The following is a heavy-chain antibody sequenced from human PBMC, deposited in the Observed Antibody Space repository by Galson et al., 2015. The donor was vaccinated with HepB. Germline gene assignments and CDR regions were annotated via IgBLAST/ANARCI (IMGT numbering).Heavy chain of an antibody. CDR1: GFTFSDYY. Sequence: SLRLSCAASGFTFSDYYMSWIRQAPGKGLEWVSYISSSSSYTNYADSVKGRFTISRDNAKNSLYLQMNSLRAEDTAVYYCARAVYDFWSGYFFDYWGQGTLVTVSS. D-gene: IGHD3-3*01. J-gene: IGHJ4*02. V-gene: IGHV3-11*06. CDR3: ARAVYDFWSGYFFDY. CDR2: ISSSSSYT.